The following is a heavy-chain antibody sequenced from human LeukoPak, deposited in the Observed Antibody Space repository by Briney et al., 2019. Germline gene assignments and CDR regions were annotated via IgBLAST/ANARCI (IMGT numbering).Heavy chain of an antibody. CDR1: GFTFSSYW. CDR2: IKQDGSEK. Sequence: PGGSLRLSCAASGFTFSSYWMSWVRQAPGKGLEWVANIKQDGSEKYYVDSVKGRFTISRDNAKNSLYLQMNSLRAEDTAVYYCARDDCSSISCYHNWFDPWGHGTLVTVSS. J-gene: IGHJ5*02. CDR3: ARDDCSSISCYHNWFDP. D-gene: IGHD2-2*01. V-gene: IGHV3-7*01.